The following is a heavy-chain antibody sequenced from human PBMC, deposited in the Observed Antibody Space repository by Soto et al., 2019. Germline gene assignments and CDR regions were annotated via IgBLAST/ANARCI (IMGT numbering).Heavy chain of an antibody. J-gene: IGHJ4*02. Sequence: GGSLRLSCAASGFTFDDYAMHWVRQAPGEGPEWVSGISWNSGSIGYADSVKGRFTISRDNAKNSLYLQMNSLRAEDTALYYCAIDMREQWLQPTFARWGQGTLVTVSS. D-gene: IGHD6-19*01. CDR2: ISWNSGSI. CDR1: GFTFDDYA. V-gene: IGHV3-9*01. CDR3: AIDMREQWLQPTFAR.